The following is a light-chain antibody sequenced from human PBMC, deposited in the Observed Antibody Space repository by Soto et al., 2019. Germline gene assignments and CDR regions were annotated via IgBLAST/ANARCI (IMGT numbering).Light chain of an antibody. Sequence: EIVLTQSPATLSLSPGERATLSCRASQSVSSYLAWYQQKPGQAPRLLIYDASNRATGIPARFSGSGSRKDITLTISSLEPEDLAVYSCQQRSNWPSTFGQGTKLEIK. CDR3: QQRSNWPST. V-gene: IGKV3-11*01. CDR2: DAS. CDR1: QSVSSY. J-gene: IGKJ2*02.